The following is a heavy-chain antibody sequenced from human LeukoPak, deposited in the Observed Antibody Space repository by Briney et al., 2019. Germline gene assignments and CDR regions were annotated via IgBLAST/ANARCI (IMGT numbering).Heavy chain of an antibody. D-gene: IGHD3-22*01. CDR1: GLIFSNYD. V-gene: IGHV3-30*02. Sequence: GGSLRLSCAVSGLIFSNYDMHWVRQTPGKGLEWVAFIRYDGSNKYYADSVKGRFTISRDNSKNTLYLQMNSLRAEDTAVYYCAKGEDYYDSSGYRYWGQGTLVTVSS. CDR2: IRYDGSNK. CDR3: AKGEDYYDSSGYRY. J-gene: IGHJ4*02.